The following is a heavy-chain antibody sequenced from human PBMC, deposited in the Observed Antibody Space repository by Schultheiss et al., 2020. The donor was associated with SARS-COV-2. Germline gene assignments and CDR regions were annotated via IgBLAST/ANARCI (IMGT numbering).Heavy chain of an antibody. CDR3: ARSRPSTNYYYYYYMDV. J-gene: IGHJ6*03. Sequence: SQTLSLTCTVSGGSISSYYWSWIRQPAGKGLEWIGRIYTSGSTNYNPSLKSRVTMSVDTSKNQFSLKLSSVTAADTAVYYCARSRPSTNYYYYYYMDVWGKGTTVTGSS. CDR2: IYTSGST. CDR1: GGSISSYY. D-gene: IGHD2-2*01. V-gene: IGHV4-4*07.